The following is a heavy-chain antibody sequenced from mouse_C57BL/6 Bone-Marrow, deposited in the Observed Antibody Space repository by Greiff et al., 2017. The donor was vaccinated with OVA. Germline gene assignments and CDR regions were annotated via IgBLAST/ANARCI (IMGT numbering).Heavy chain of an antibody. CDR1: GYTFTSYW. V-gene: IGHV1-59*01. J-gene: IGHJ3*01. CDR2: IDPSDSYT. Sequence: QVQLQQPGAELVRPGTSVKLSCKASGYTFTSYWMHWVKQRPGQGLEWIGVIDPSDSYTNYNQKFKGKATLTVDTSSSTAYMQLSSLTSADAAVCSCDRAYWFAYWGQGTLVTVSA. D-gene: IGHD3-3*01. CDR3: DRAYWFAY.